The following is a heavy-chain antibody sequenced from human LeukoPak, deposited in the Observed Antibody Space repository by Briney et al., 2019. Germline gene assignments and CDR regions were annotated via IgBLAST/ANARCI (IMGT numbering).Heavy chain of an antibody. J-gene: IGHJ5*02. Sequence: SETLSFTCTVSGGSITSYCWSWIRQPPGKGLEWIGYIYYSGSTNYNPSLKGRVTISVDTSKSQFSLKLNSVTAADTAMYYCARHIGYCSTTSCQPGYHPWGQGTLVTVSS. D-gene: IGHD2-2*01. CDR1: GGSITSYC. V-gene: IGHV4-59*08. CDR3: ARHIGYCSTTSCQPGYHP. CDR2: IYYSGST.